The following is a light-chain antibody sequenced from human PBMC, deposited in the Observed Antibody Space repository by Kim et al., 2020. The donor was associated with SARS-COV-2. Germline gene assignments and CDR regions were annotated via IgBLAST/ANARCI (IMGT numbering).Light chain of an antibody. J-gene: IGKJ5*01. V-gene: IGKV3-15*01. CDR1: QSVSSK. CDR2: SAS. CDR3: LQYNNWRT. Sequence: EIVMTQSPATLSVSPGERATLSCRASQSVSSKLAWYQQKPGQAPRLLIYSASTRATGIPARFSGSGSGTEFTLTISSLQSEDFAVYYCLQYNNWRTFGQGTRLEIK.